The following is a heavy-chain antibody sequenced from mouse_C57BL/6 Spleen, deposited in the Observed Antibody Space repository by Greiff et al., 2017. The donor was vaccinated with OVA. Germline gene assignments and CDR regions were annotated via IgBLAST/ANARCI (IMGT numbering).Heavy chain of an antibody. J-gene: IGHJ2*01. D-gene: IGHD1-1*01. CDR1: GFSLTSYG. Sequence: VKLVESGPGLVQPSQSLSITCTVSGFSLTSYGVHWVRQSPGKGLEWLGVIWSGGSTDYTAAFISRLSISKDNSKSQVFFKMNSLQADDTAINYCARNYYGSSFDYWGQGTTLTVSS. CDR3: ARNYYGSSFDY. V-gene: IGHV2-2*01. CDR2: IWSGGST.